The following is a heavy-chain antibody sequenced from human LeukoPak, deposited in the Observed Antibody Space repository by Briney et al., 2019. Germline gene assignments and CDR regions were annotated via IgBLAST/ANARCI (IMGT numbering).Heavy chain of an antibody. CDR2: ISGSGGST. D-gene: IGHD3-10*01. J-gene: IGHJ4*02. CDR1: GFTFSSYA. V-gene: IGHV3-23*01. CDR3: AKDLWFGEYTYYFDY. Sequence: GGSLRLSCAGSGFTFSSYAMSWVCQAPGKGLEWVSAISGSGGSTYYADSVKGPFTISRDNSKNTLYLQMNSLRAEDTAVYYCAKDLWFGEYTYYFDYWGQGTLVTVSS.